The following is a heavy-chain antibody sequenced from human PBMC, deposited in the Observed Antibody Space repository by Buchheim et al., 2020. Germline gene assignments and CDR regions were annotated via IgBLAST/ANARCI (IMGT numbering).Heavy chain of an antibody. Sequence: EVQLVESGGRLVQPGGSLRLSCVASGFIFSNLWMNWVRQSPGKGLEWVANIKGDGSVKNYVDSVKGRFTISRDNTKNTLYLQMNSLIAEDTAVYYCAKSSKQWLVRDGIDYWGQGTL. CDR1: GFIFSNLW. J-gene: IGHJ4*02. V-gene: IGHV3-7*01. D-gene: IGHD6-19*01. CDR3: AKSSKQWLVRDGIDY. CDR2: IKGDGSVK.